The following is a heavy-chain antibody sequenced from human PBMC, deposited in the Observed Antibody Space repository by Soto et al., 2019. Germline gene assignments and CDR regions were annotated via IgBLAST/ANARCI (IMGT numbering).Heavy chain of an antibody. V-gene: IGHV3-30*18. CDR3: AKDRIQLWNYFDY. D-gene: IGHD5-18*01. J-gene: IGHJ4*02. Sequence: LRLSCAASGFTFSSYGMHLVRQAPGKGLEWVAVISHDGSNKYYADSVKGRFTISRDNSKNTLYLQMNSLRAEDTAVYYCAKDRIQLWNYFDYWGQGTLVTVSS. CDR2: ISHDGSNK. CDR1: GFTFSSYG.